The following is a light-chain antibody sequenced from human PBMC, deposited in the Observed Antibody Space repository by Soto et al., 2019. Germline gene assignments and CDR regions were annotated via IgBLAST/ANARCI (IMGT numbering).Light chain of an antibody. V-gene: IGLV4-69*01. J-gene: IGLJ2*01. Sequence: QSVLTRSPSASASLGASVKLTCTLSSGHSSYAIAWHQQQPEKGPRYLMKLNSDGSHSKGDGIPDRFSGSSSGAERYLTISSLQSEDEADYYCQTWGTGIQVFGGGTQLTVL. CDR2: LNSDGSH. CDR1: SGHSSYA. CDR3: QTWGTGIQV.